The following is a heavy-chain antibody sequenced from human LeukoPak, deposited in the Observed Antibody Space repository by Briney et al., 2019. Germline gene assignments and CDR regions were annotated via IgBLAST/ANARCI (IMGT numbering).Heavy chain of an antibody. D-gene: IGHD3-9*01. CDR1: GFTFSSYA. CDR2: ISYDGSNK. Sequence: PGGSLRLSCAASGFTFSSYAMHWVRQAPGKGLEWVAVISYDGSNKYYADSVKGRFTISRDNSKNTLYLQMNSLRAEDTAVYYCARGGVLRYFDWSEKGECYFDYWGQGTLVTVSS. CDR3: ARGGVLRYFDWSEKGECYFDY. J-gene: IGHJ4*02. V-gene: IGHV3-30-3*01.